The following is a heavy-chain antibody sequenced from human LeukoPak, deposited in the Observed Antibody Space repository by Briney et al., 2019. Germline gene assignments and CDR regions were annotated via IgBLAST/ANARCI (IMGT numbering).Heavy chain of an antibody. Sequence: GGSLRLSCAASGFTFTTYWMSWIRQAPGKGLEWVANINQDGTDKYYVDSVKGRFTISRDNSKNTLYLQMNSLRAEDTAVYYCARPDYYDSSGYSSFDHWGQGTLVTVSS. CDR3: ARPDYYDSSGYSSFDH. CDR2: INQDGTDK. CDR1: GFTFTTYW. V-gene: IGHV3-7*01. J-gene: IGHJ4*02. D-gene: IGHD3-22*01.